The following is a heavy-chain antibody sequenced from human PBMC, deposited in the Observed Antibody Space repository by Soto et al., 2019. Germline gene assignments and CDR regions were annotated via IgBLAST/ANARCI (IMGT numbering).Heavy chain of an antibody. CDR1: GGSISSSNYY. Sequence: PSETLSLTCAVNGGSGGSISSSNYYWGWIRQPPGKGLEWIGSIYYSGNTYYNPSLKSRVTMSVDTSKNQFSLKLSSVTAADTAVYYCARLGGYCDTTGCYGYYAMDVWGQGTTVTVSS. V-gene: IGHV4-39*01. CDR2: IYYSGNT. J-gene: IGHJ6*02. D-gene: IGHD2-2*01. CDR3: ARLGGYCDTTGCYGYYAMDV.